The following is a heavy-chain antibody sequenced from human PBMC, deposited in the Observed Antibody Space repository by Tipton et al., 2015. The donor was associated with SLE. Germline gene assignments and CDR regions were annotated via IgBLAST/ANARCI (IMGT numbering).Heavy chain of an antibody. CDR1: GGSISSSSYY. V-gene: IGHV4-61*05. CDR2: IYYSGST. CDR3: ARAPGIAAAGFDY. D-gene: IGHD6-13*01. J-gene: IGHJ4*02. Sequence: TLSLTCTVSGGSISSSSYYWGWIRQPPGKGLEWIGYIYYSGSTNYNPSLKSRVTISVDTSKNQFSLKLSSVTAADTAVYYCARAPGIAAAGFDYWGQGTLVTVSS.